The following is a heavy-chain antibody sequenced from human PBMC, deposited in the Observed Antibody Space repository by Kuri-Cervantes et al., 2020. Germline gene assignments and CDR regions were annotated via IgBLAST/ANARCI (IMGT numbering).Heavy chain of an antibody. CDR3: AKDMGGMVRGVTFDY. J-gene: IGHJ4*02. V-gene: IGHV3-48*04. Sequence: GGSLRLSCAASGFTSSSYWMSWVRQAPGKGLEWVSYISSSGCTIYYADSVKGRFTISRDNAKNSLYLQMNSLRAEDTALYYCAKDMGGMVRGVTFDYWGQGTLVTVSS. CDR2: ISSSGCTI. D-gene: IGHD3-10*01. CDR1: GFTSSSYW.